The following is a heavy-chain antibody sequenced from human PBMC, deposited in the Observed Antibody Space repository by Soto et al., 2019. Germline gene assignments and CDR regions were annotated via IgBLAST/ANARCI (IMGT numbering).Heavy chain of an antibody. CDR2: ISYDGSNK. V-gene: IGHV3-30*18. J-gene: IGHJ4*02. Sequence: GGSLRLSCAASGFTFSSYGMHWVRQAPGKGLEWVAVISYDGSNKYYADSVKGRFTISRDNSKNTLYLQMNSLRAEGTAVYYCAKDGEDCTNGVCSPTPAQVDYWGQGTLVTVSS. CDR1: GFTFSSYG. D-gene: IGHD2-8*01. CDR3: AKDGEDCTNGVCSPTPAQVDY.